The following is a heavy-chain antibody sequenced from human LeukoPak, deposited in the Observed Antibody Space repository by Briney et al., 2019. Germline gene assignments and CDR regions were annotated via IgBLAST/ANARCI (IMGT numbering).Heavy chain of an antibody. V-gene: IGHV3-7*01. Sequence: PGGSLRLSCAASGFTFSSYWMSWVRQAPGKGLEWVANIKQDGSEKYYVDSVKGRFTISRDNAKNSLYMKMNSLRAEDTAVYYCARDNPPSYYDFWSGYSPFDYWGQGTLVTVSS. CDR1: GFTFSSYW. J-gene: IGHJ4*02. CDR3: ARDNPPSYYDFWSGYSPFDY. CDR2: IKQDGSEK. D-gene: IGHD3-3*01.